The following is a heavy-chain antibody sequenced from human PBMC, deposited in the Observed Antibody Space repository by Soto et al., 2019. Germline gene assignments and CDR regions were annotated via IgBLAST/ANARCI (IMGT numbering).Heavy chain of an antibody. J-gene: IGHJ4*02. D-gene: IGHD3-16*01. CDR1: GFTFSSYS. CDR3: ARDWGLDY. Sequence: EVQLVESGGGLVQPGGSLRLSCAVSGFTFSSYSMHWVRQAPGKGLEWVSYISTSSGTIYYADSVKGRFTISRDNAKNSLYLQMNSLGAEDTAVYYCARDWGLDYWGQGTLVTVSS. V-gene: IGHV3-48*01. CDR2: ISTSSGTI.